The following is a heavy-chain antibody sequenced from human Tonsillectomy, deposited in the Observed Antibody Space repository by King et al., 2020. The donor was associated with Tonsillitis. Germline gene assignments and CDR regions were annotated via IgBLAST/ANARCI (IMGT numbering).Heavy chain of an antibody. CDR1: GFTFSYYA. CDR2: ISFDGSIT. J-gene: IGHJ6*02. CDR3: AKDLRHRGPVNKAISSGMDV. Sequence: VQLVESGGGVVQPGRSLKLSCAASGFTFSYYAMHWVRQAPGKGLEWVALISFDGSITYYADSVKGRFTISRDDSKNTLYLQMNSLRVEDTAVYNWAKDLRHRGPVNKAISSGMDVWGQGTTVTASS. V-gene: IGHV3-30*18. D-gene: IGHD4-17*01.